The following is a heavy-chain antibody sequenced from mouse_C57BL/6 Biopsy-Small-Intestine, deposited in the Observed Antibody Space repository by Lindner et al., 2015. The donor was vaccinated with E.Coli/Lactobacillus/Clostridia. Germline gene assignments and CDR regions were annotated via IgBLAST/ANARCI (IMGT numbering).Heavy chain of an antibody. Sequence: SVKVSCKASGYIVSNYYLHWVRQAPGQVPEWMGMINLSVGSTSYAQRLQGRMTMTRDTSTTTFYMELSSLRSDDTAVYFCAGPQPRDPSGPTPIYYPYAMDVWGQGTTVTVSS. J-gene: IGHJ1*01. V-gene: IGHV1-59*01. CDR1: GYIVSNYY. CDR2: INLSVGST. CDR3: AGPQPRDPSGPTPIYYPYAMDV. D-gene: IGHD6-5*01.